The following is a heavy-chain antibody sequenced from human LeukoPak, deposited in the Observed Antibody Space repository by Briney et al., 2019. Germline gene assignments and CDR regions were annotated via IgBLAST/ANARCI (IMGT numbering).Heavy chain of an antibody. J-gene: IGHJ4*02. CDR3: ARGSFDWLLFDY. Sequence: GASVKVSCKASGYTFTGYYMHWVRQAPGQGLEWMGWINPNSGGTNYAQKFQGRVTMTRDTSTSTVYMELSSLRSEDTAVYYCARGSFDWLLFDYWGQGTLVTVSS. CDR1: GYTFTGYY. D-gene: IGHD3-9*01. V-gene: IGHV1-2*02. CDR2: INPNSGGT.